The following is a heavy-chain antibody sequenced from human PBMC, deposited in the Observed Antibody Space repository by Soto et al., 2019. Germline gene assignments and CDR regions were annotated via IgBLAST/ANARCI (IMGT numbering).Heavy chain of an antibody. CDR1: GFTFSSYG. V-gene: IGHV3-33*01. D-gene: IGHD5-12*01. Sequence: QVQLVESGGGVVQPGRSLRLSCAASGFTFSSYGMHWVRQAPGKGLEWVAVIWYDGSNKYYADSVKGRFTISRDNSKNTLYLQMNSLRAEDTAVYYCATLGRDGYLSPWGQGTLVTVSS. CDR2: IWYDGSNK. J-gene: IGHJ5*02. CDR3: ATLGRDGYLSP.